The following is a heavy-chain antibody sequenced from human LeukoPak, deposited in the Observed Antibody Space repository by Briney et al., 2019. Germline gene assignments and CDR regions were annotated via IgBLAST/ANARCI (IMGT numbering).Heavy chain of an antibody. Sequence: PGGSLRLSCAATGFTFSDHYMDWVRQAPGKGLEWVGRSRNRANSYTTEYVASVKGRFTISRDDSKNSLYLQMNSLKTEDTAVYYCARVYITYSSTSCYYFDYWGQGTLDTVSS. V-gene: IGHV3-72*01. D-gene: IGHD2-2*01. CDR2: SRNRANSYTT. J-gene: IGHJ4*02. CDR3: ARVYITYSSTSCYYFDY. CDR1: GFTFSDHY.